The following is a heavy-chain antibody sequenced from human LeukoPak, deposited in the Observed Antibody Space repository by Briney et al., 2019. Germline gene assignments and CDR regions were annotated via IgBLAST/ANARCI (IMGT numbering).Heavy chain of an antibody. J-gene: IGHJ3*02. CDR1: GFTFSSYG. V-gene: IGHV3-23*01. Sequence: GGSLRLSCAASGFTFSSYGMSWVRQAPGKGLEWVSAISGSGGSTYYADSVKGRFTISRDNSKNTLYLQMNSLRAEDTAVYYCAKDQTRHDAFDIWGQGTMVTVSS. CDR3: AKDQTRHDAFDI. CDR2: ISGSGGST.